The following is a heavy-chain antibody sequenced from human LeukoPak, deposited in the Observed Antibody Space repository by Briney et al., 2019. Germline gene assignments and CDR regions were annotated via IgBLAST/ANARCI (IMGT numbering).Heavy chain of an antibody. Sequence: SETLSLTCTVSGGSISSYYWSWIRQPPGKGLEWIGYIYYSGSTNYNPSLKSRVTISVDTSKNQFSQKLSSVTAADTAVYYCARVTIAAAGTFWFDPWGQGTLVTVSS. CDR2: IYYSGST. CDR1: GGSISSYY. D-gene: IGHD6-13*01. J-gene: IGHJ5*02. V-gene: IGHV4-59*01. CDR3: ARVTIAAAGTFWFDP.